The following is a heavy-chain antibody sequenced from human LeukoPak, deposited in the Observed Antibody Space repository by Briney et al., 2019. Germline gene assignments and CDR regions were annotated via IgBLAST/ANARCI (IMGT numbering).Heavy chain of an antibody. V-gene: IGHV3-23*01. J-gene: IGHJ4*02. CDR3: AKTTVGYSSGRYPGWPADC. D-gene: IGHD6-19*01. CDR1: GFTFNTYA. Sequence: PGGSLRLSCEASGFTFNTYAIYCVRQAPGKGLGRVSGICGSGGCTYYADSVKGRFTISRDNSKNTVYLQMNSLTADDTAVYYCAKTTVGYSSGRYPGWPADCWGQGTLVTVSS. CDR2: ICGSGGCT.